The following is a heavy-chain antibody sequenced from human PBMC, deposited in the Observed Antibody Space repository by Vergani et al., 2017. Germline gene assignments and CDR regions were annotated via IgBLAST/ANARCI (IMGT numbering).Heavy chain of an antibody. J-gene: IGHJ4*02. CDR3: ARTESFILRYFHWAL. CDR1: GCSITSSSYY. V-gene: IGHV4-39*01. D-gene: IGHD3-9*01. CDR2: IYHSGCA. Sequence: QLHLQESGPGLVKPSETLSLTCTVSGCSITSSSYYWGWIRQPPGKGLEWIGNIYHSGCAYYNPSLKGRVTISVDTSKNQFFLEVTSVTAADTAIYFCARTESFILRYFHWALWGQGTLVTVSS.